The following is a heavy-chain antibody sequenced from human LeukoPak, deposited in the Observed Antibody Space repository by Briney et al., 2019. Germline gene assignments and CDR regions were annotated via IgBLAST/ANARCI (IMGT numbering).Heavy chain of an antibody. CDR3: ARDLLAVAGDY. Sequence: GGSLRLSCAASGFTFSSYGMHWVRHAPGKGLEGVAVIWYDGSNKYYADSVKGRFTISRDNSKNTLYLQMNSLRAEDTAVYYCARDLLAVAGDYWGQGTLVTVSS. V-gene: IGHV3-33*01. CDR1: GFTFSSYG. D-gene: IGHD6-19*01. CDR2: IWYDGSNK. J-gene: IGHJ4*02.